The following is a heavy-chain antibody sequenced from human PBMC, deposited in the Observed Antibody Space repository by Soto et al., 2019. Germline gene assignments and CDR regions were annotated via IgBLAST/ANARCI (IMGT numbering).Heavy chain of an antibody. CDR2: ISYDGSNK. Sequence: GGSLRVSCAASGFTCSSYAMHWVRQAPGKGLEWVAVISYDGSNKYYADSVKGRFTISRDNSKNTLYLQMNSLRAEDTAVYYCARDNVERVLLWFGEFDYWGQGTLVTVSS. CDR1: GFTCSSYA. V-gene: IGHV3-30-3*01. D-gene: IGHD3-10*01. CDR3: ARDNVERVLLWFGEFDY. J-gene: IGHJ4*02.